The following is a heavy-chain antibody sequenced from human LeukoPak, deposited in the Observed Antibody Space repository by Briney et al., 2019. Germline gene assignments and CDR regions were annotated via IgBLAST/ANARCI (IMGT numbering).Heavy chain of an antibody. Sequence: ASVKVSCKASEYTFASYAIHWVRQAPGQSLEWMGWINAGNGNTKYSQEFQGRVTITRDTSATTAYMELSSLRSEDMAVYYCARDRAPKTVTSEVGAFDIWGQGTMVTVSS. J-gene: IGHJ3*02. CDR3: ARDRAPKTVTSEVGAFDI. CDR1: EYTFASYA. CDR2: INAGNGNT. V-gene: IGHV1-3*03. D-gene: IGHD4-17*01.